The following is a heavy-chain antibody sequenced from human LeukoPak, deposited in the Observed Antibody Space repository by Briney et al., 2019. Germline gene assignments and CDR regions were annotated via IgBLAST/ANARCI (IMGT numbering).Heavy chain of an antibody. CDR2: IYHSGKT. Sequence: SETLSLTCTVSGYSISSGYYWGWIRQPPGKGLEWIGSIYHSGKTYYNPSLKSPVTISVDTSKNQFSLKLSSVTAADTAVYYCASLSGYNKAPGNWGQGTLVTVSS. CDR1: GYSISSGYY. V-gene: IGHV4-38-2*02. J-gene: IGHJ4*02. CDR3: ASLSGYNKAPGN. D-gene: IGHD3-22*01.